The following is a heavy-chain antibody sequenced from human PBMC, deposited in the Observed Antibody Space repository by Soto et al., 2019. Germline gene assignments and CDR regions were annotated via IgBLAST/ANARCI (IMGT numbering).Heavy chain of an antibody. CDR1: GFTFNNYA. D-gene: IGHD3-9*01. V-gene: IGHV3-23*01. CDR2: ISAGGGGVT. CDR3: AKQSYDILSANDY. J-gene: IGHJ4*02. Sequence: EVQLLESGGGLAQPGGSLRLSCAASGFTFNNYAMSWVRQAPGKGLQWVSSISAGGGGVTYYADSVKGSFTISRDNSKNTLHLQMNSLRAEDTAVYYCAKQSYDILSANDYCGPGTLATVSS.